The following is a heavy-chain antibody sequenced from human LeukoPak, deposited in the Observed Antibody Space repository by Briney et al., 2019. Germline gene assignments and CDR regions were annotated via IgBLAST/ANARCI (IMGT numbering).Heavy chain of an antibody. V-gene: IGHV1-18*01. J-gene: IGHJ4*02. CDR2: ISAYNGNT. D-gene: IGHD1-26*01. CDR1: GYTFTSYG. CDR3: ASESSGREHFDY. Sequence: GASVKVSCKASGYTFTSYGISWVRRAPGQGLEWMGWISAYNGNTNYAQKLQGRVTMTTDTSTSTAYMELRSLRSDDTAVYYCASESSGREHFDYWGQGTLVTVSS.